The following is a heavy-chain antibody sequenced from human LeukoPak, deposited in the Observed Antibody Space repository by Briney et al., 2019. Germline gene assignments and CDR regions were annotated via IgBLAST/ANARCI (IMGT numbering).Heavy chain of an antibody. V-gene: IGHV1-69*05. CDR2: IIPIFGTA. J-gene: IGHJ4*02. Sequence: SVKVSCKASEGTFSSYAISWVRQAPGQGLEWMGRIIPIFGTANYAQKFQGRVTITTDESTSTAYMELSSLRSEDTAVYYCARDISTYYYDSSGYYPTDYWGQGTLVTVSS. CDR1: EGTFSSYA. CDR3: ARDISTYYYDSSGYYPTDY. D-gene: IGHD3-22*01.